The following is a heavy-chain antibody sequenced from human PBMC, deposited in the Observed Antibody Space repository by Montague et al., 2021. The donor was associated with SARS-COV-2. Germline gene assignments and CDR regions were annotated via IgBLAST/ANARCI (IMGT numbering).Heavy chain of an antibody. CDR1: GGSISSYY. D-gene: IGHD4-17*01. V-gene: IGHV4-59*01. CDR2: IYYSGST. Sequence: SETLSLTCTVSGGSISSYYWSWIRQPPGKGLEWIGYIYYSGSTNYNPSLKSRVTISLDTSKNQFSLKLNSVTAADTAVYYCARVNYGEVDYWGPGTLVTVSS. CDR3: ARVNYGEVDY. J-gene: IGHJ4*02.